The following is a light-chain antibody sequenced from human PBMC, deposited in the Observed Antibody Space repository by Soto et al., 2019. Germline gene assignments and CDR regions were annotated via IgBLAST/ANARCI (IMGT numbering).Light chain of an antibody. CDR1: SSDVGGYNC. V-gene: IGLV2-14*03. J-gene: IGLJ2*01. Sequence: QSALTQPAPVSGSPGQSITISCTGTSSDVGGYNCVSWYQQYPGKAPKLMIYDVSNRPSGVSDRFSGSKSGNTASLTISGLQAEDEAEYYCTSCTTTSTDVVFGGGTKLTVL. CDR2: DVS. CDR3: TSCTTTSTDVV.